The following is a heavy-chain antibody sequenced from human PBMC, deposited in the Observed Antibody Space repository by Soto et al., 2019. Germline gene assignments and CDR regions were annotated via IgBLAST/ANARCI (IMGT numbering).Heavy chain of an antibody. CDR3: ARERTRGFDP. Sequence: QVQLVQSGAEVKKPGASVKVSCKASGYTFTRYDINWVRQATGQGLEWMGWMNPNSGNTAYAQKFLGRVTMTRNTAISTAYMELSSLSSEDTAVYYCARERTRGFDPWGQGTLVTVSS. CDR2: MNPNSGNT. CDR1: GYTFTRYD. V-gene: IGHV1-8*01. J-gene: IGHJ5*02.